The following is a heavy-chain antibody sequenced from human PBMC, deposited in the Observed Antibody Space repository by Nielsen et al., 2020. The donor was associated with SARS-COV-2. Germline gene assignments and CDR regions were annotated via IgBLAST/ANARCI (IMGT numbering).Heavy chain of an antibody. CDR3: ANHAYYYGSGSPTFHYFDY. Sequence: VRQAPGKGLVWVSRINSDGSSTGYADSVKGRFTISRDNAKNSLYLQMNSLRAEDTAVYYCANHAYYYGSGSPTFHYFDYWGQGTLVTVSS. J-gene: IGHJ4*02. CDR2: INSDGSST. V-gene: IGHV3-20*03. D-gene: IGHD3-10*01.